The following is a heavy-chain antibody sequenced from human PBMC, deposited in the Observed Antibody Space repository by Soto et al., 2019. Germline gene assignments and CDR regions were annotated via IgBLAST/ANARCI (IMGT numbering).Heavy chain of an antibody. CDR1: GFTFSSYA. V-gene: IGHV3-23*01. CDR2: ITASGGRT. CDR3: AKDTRYGDYVRWFDS. Sequence: EVHLLESGGGLIKPGGSLRLSCTASGFTFSSYAMTWVRQAPGRGLAGVSGITASGGRTYYADSVKGRFTVSRDNSKSTLYLQMNSLRAEDTVVYYCAKDTRYGDYVRWFDSWGQGTLVTVSS. D-gene: IGHD4-17*01. J-gene: IGHJ5*01.